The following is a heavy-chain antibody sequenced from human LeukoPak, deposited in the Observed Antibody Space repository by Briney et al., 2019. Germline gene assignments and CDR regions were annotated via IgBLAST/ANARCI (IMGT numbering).Heavy chain of an antibody. D-gene: IGHD4-17*01. Sequence: ASVKVSCKASGYTFIRYYMHWVRQAPGQGLEWMGIINPSGGSTSYAQKFQGRVTMTRDTSTSTVYMELSRVRSEDTAVYYCARGGYGDRIDYWGQGTLVSVSS. CDR1: GYTFIRYY. J-gene: IGHJ4*02. V-gene: IGHV1-46*01. CDR2: INPSGGST. CDR3: ARGGYGDRIDY.